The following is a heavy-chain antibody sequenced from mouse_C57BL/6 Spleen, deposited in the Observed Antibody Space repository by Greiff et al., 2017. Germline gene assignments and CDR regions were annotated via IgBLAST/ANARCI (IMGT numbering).Heavy chain of an antibody. Sequence: VQLQESGAELVRPGTSVKVSCKASGYAFTNYLIEWVKQRPGQGLEWIGVITPGSGGTNYNEKFQGKATLTADNSSSTAYMQLRSLTSEASAVSFGAISGYSDCVKDCIDYWGQGTTLTVSS. CDR3: AISGYSDCVKDCIDY. V-gene: IGHV1-54*01. D-gene: IGHD2-12*01. J-gene: IGHJ2*01. CDR2: ITPGSGGT. CDR1: GYAFTNYL.